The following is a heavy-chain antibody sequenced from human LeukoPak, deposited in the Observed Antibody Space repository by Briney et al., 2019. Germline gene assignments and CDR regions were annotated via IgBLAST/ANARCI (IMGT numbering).Heavy chain of an antibody. V-gene: IGHV3-43*02. J-gene: IGHJ4*02. CDR3: VKDPRSRSIWAGTFEY. CDR1: GFNFDDYA. CDR2: IGGDGGST. D-gene: IGHD6-19*01. Sequence: GGSLRLSCAASGFNFDDYAMHWVRQVPGKGLEWVSLIGGDGGSTYYADSVKRRFTISRDNRKKSLYLQMNSLRTEDTALYYCVKDPRSRSIWAGTFEYWGQGTLVTVSS.